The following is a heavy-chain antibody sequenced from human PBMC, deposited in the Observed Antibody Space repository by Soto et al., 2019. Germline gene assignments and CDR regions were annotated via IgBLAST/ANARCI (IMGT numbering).Heavy chain of an antibody. CDR2: IDYSGST. Sequence: SETLSLTCTVSGGSISSSSYYWGWIRQPPGKGLEWIGSIDYSGSTYHNPSLKSRVTISLDTSKNHFSLKLSSVTAADTAVYFCARDTGFFDFWGQGTLVTVSS. D-gene: IGHD4-17*01. CDR1: GGSISSSSYY. V-gene: IGHV4-39*02. J-gene: IGHJ4*02. CDR3: ARDTGFFDF.